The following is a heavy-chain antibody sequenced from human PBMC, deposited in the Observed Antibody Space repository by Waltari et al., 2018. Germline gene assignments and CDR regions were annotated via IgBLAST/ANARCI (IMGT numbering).Heavy chain of an antibody. CDR1: GYTFPNYD. V-gene: IGHV1-8*01. CDR2: MNPKNGNT. J-gene: IGHJ4*02. D-gene: IGHD6-13*01. CDR3: ARGLDSNSWYGAHF. Sequence: QVLLVQSGADWKTPGASVKVSCKAPGYTFPNYDINWLRQATGQGLEWVGWMNPKNGNTLYAQKFQGRVTLTRDNSINTAYMELTSLTSDDTGVYYCARGLDSNSWYGAHFWGQGTLVTVAS.